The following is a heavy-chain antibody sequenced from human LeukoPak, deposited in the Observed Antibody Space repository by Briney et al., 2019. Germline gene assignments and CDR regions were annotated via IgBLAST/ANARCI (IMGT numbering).Heavy chain of an antibody. V-gene: IGHV4-59*01. CDR1: GGSISSYY. J-gene: IGHJ3*02. CDR2: IYYSGST. Sequence: PSETLSLTCTVSGGSISSYYWSWIRQPPGKGLEWIGYIYYSGSTNYNPSLKSRVTISVDTSKNQFSLKLSSVTAADTAMYYCARDHSSGWYRGAFDIWGQGTGSPSLQ. D-gene: IGHD6-19*01. CDR3: ARDHSSGWYRGAFDI.